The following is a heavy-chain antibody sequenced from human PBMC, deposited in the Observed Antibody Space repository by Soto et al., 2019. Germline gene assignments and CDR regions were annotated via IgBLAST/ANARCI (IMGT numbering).Heavy chain of an antibody. CDR3: AKMYRIISWLDY. V-gene: IGHV3-23*01. D-gene: IGHD6-13*01. J-gene: IGHJ4*02. CDR1: GFTFRSYA. CDR2: ISGSGGST. Sequence: EVQLLESGGGLVQPGGSLRLSCAASGFTFRSYAMSWVRQAPGKGLEWVSAISGSGGSTYYADSVKGRFTISRDNSKNTLYLQMNSLRAEDTAVYYCAKMYRIISWLDYWGQGTLVTVSS.